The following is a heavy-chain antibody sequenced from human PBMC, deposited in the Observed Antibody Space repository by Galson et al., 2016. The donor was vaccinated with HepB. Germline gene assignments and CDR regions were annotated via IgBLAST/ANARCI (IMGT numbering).Heavy chain of an antibody. J-gene: IGHJ6*02. Sequence: SLRLSCAASGFTFSAYAMIWVRQAPGKGPAAVSSISDSGSRPYYADSVRGRFTISRDNFKNTLYLQMNSLRAEDTAVYYCAKVIGQTDYYWYGMDVWGQGTTVTVS. CDR1: GFTFSAYA. CDR2: ISDSGSRP. CDR3: AKVIGQTDYYWYGMDV. V-gene: IGHV3-23*01.